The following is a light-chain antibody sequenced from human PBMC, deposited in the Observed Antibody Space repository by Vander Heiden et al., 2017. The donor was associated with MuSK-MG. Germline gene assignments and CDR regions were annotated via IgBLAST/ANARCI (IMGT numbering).Light chain of an antibody. CDR2: AAS. CDR1: QGISNY. CDR3: QKDNSAAMT. Sequence: IQMPQSPSSLSASVGDRVTITCRASQGISNYLAWNQQKPGKVPKLLIYAASTLQSGVPSRFSGSGSGTDFTLTISSLQPEDVATYYCQKDNSAAMTFGQGTRLEIK. J-gene: IGKJ5*01. V-gene: IGKV1-27*01.